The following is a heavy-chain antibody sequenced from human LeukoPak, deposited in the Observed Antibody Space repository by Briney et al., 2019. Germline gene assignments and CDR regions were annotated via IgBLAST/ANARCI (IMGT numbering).Heavy chain of an antibody. J-gene: IGHJ4*02. V-gene: IGHV4-59*08. CDR2: IYYSGST. CDR3: ARQRSWELDY. D-gene: IGHD1-26*01. CDR1: GGSISSYY. Sequence: SETLSLTCTVSGGSISSYYWSWIRQPPGKGLEWIGYIYYSGSTNYNPSLESRVTISVDTSKNQFSLKLSSVTAADTAVYYCARQRSWELDYWGQGTLVTVSS.